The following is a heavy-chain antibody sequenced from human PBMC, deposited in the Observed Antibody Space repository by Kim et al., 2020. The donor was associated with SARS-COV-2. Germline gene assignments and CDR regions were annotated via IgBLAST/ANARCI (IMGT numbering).Heavy chain of an antibody. D-gene: IGHD2-15*01. CDR2: INDSGNT. V-gene: IGHV4-39*01. Sequence: SETLSLTCTVSGYSISGSYYYWGWLRQSPGRGLEWIATINDSGNTFYTSSLKSRVTISVDTSKNQFSLKVTSVIAADTAVYFCGRLLGFCNGDKCFGYF. CDR1: GYSISGSYYY. CDR3: GRLLGFCNGDKCFGYF. J-gene: IGHJ2*01.